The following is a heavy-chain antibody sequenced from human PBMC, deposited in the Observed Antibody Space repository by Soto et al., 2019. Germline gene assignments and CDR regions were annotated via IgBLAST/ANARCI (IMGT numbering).Heavy chain of an antibody. CDR3: ASHSRGNYDFWSGYYTGIHY. CDR1: GFTFSSYS. D-gene: IGHD3-3*01. J-gene: IGHJ4*02. Sequence: GGSLSLSCAASGFTFSSYSMNWVRQAPGKGLEWVSSISSSSSYIYYADSVKGRFTISRDNAKNSLYLQMNSLRAEDTAVYYCASHSRGNYDFWSGYYTGIHYWGQGTLVTVSS. CDR2: ISSSSSYI. V-gene: IGHV3-21*01.